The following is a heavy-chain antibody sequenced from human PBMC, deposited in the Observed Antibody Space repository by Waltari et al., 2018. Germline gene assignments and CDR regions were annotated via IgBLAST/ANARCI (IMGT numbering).Heavy chain of an antibody. D-gene: IGHD2-15*01. Sequence: QVQLQESGPGLVKPSETLSLTCTVSGYSISSGYYWGWIRQPPGKGLEWIGSIYHSGSTYYNPSLKSRVTISVDTSKNQFSLKLSSVTAADTAVYYCARGGIVVVEAAPGYFQHWGQGTLVTVSS. J-gene: IGHJ1*01. CDR2: IYHSGST. CDR1: GYSISSGYY. CDR3: ARGGIVVVEAAPGYFQH. V-gene: IGHV4-38-2*02.